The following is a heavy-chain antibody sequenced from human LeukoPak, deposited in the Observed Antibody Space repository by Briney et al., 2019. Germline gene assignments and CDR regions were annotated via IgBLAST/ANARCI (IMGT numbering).Heavy chain of an antibody. D-gene: IGHD6-19*01. Sequence: GASVKVSCKASGGTFSSYAISWVRQAPGQGLEWMGGIIPIFGTANYARKFQGRVTNTTDESTRTAYMELSSLRSEDTAVYYCARGVRGWYFFDYWGQGTLVTVSS. CDR3: ARGVRGWYFFDY. J-gene: IGHJ4*02. V-gene: IGHV1-69*05. CDR1: GGTFSSYA. CDR2: IIPIFGTA.